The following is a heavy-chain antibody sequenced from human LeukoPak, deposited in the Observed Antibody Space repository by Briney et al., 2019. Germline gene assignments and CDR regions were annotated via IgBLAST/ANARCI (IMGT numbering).Heavy chain of an antibody. Sequence: SETLSLTCAVSGGSISSGGYSWSWIRQPPGKGLEWIGYIYYSGSTNYNPSLKSRVTISVDTSKNQFSLKLSSVTAAGTAVYYCAREFSSSWHTHWVYYMDVWGKGTTVTVSS. V-gene: IGHV4-61*08. J-gene: IGHJ6*03. D-gene: IGHD6-13*01. CDR3: AREFSSSWHTHWVYYMDV. CDR1: GGSISSGGYS. CDR2: IYYSGST.